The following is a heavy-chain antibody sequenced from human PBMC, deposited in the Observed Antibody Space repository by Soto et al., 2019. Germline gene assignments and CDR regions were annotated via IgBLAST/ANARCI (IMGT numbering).Heavy chain of an antibody. CDR3: AKILMRNTRGGYGY. D-gene: IGHD3-22*01. CDR2: ISGSGGST. J-gene: IGHJ4*02. Sequence: PGGSLRLSCAASGFTFSSYAMSWVRQAPGKGLEWVSAISGSGGSTYYADSVKGRFTISRDNSKNTLYLQMNSLRAEDTAVYYCAKILMRNTRGGYGYWGQGTLVTVSS. V-gene: IGHV3-23*01. CDR1: GFTFSSYA.